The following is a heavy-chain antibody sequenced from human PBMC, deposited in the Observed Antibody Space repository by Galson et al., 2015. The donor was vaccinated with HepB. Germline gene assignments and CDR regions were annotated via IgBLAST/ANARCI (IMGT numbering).Heavy chain of an antibody. CDR2: ISYDGSNT. V-gene: IGHV3-30*18. Sequence: SLRLSCAASGFTFSSYGMHWVRQAPGKGLEWVAVISYDGSNTYYTDSVKGRFTISRDNSQNTLYLQMNSLRAEETAVYYCAKDPGRWELLWWLDPWGQGTLVTVSS. D-gene: IGHD1-26*01. CDR3: AKDPGRWELLWWLDP. CDR1: GFTFSSYG. J-gene: IGHJ5*02.